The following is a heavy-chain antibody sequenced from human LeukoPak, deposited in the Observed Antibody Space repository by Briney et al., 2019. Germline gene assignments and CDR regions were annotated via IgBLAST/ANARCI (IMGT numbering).Heavy chain of an antibody. Sequence: ASVKVSCKASGYTFTGYYMHWVRQAPGQGLEWMGWINPNSGGTNYAQKFQGRVTMTRDTSISTAYMELSRLRSDDTAVYYCASRTSFPFRPISGDAFDIWGQGRMVTVYS. V-gene: IGHV1-2*02. J-gene: IGHJ3*02. D-gene: IGHD2-2*01. CDR1: GYTFTGYY. CDR2: INPNSGGT. CDR3: ASRTSFPFRPISGDAFDI.